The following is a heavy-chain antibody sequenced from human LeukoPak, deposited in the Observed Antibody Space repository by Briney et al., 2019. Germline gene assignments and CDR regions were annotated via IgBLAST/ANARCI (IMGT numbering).Heavy chain of an antibody. CDR2: XXXXXXX. CDR1: GLTVSSNY. CDR3: AGAQGIAARW. Sequence: PGGSLRLSCAAPGLTVSSNYMSWVRQAPGKGXXXXXXXXXXXXXXXXDXXXXXXXXSRDNSKNTLYLQMNSLRAEDTAVYYCAGAQGIAARWWGQGTLVTVSS. V-gene: IGHV3-53*01. J-gene: IGHJ4*02. D-gene: IGHD6-6*01.